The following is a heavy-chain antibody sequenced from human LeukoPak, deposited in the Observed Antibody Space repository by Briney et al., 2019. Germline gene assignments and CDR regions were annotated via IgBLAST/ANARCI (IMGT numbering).Heavy chain of an antibody. CDR3: ARSAVVPAAHFDY. V-gene: IGHV3-48*03. D-gene: IGHD2-2*01. Sequence: PGGSLRLSCAASGFTFSSYEMNWVRQAPGEGLEWVSYISSSGSTIYYADSVKGRFTISRDNAKNSLYLQMNSLRAEDTAVYYCARSAVVPAAHFDYWGQGTLVTVSS. J-gene: IGHJ4*02. CDR1: GFTFSSYE. CDR2: ISSSGSTI.